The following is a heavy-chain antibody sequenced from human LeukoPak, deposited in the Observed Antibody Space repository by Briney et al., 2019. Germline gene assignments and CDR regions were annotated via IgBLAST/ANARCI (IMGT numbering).Heavy chain of an antibody. D-gene: IGHD4/OR15-4a*01. J-gene: IGHJ3*02. CDR3: ARQLTRGAFDI. CDR2: ISYDGSNK. V-gene: IGHV3-30*03. CDR1: GFTFSSYG. Sequence: GRSLRLSCAASGFTFSSYGMHWVRQAPGKGLEWVAVISYDGSNKYYADSVKGRFTISRDNSKNTLYLQMNSLRAEDTAVYYCARQLTRGAFDIWGQGTMVTVSS.